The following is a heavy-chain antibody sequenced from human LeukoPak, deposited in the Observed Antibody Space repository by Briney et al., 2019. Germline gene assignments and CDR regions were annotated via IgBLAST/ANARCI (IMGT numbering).Heavy chain of an antibody. J-gene: IGHJ4*02. CDR1: GGSIGPYY. CDR2: ISYSGST. D-gene: IGHD6-19*01. V-gene: IGHV4-59*01. Sequence: SETLSLTCTVSGGSIGPYYWSWIRQPPGKGLEWIGYISYSGSTNYNPSLKSRVTISVDSSKNQLSLKLSSMTAADTAVYYCARGAGWYEYWGQGTLVTVSS. CDR3: ARGAGWYEY.